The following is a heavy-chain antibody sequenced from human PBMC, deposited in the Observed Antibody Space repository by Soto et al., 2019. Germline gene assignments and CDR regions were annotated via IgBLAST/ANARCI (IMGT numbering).Heavy chain of an antibody. CDR1: GGSFSGYY. Sequence: SETLSLTCAVYGGSFSGYYWSWIRQPPGKGLEWIGEINHSGSTNYNSSLKSRVTISVDTSKNQFSLKLNSVTAADTAVYFCSRGLAPAGRPHSYYFDFWGQGNLVTVSS. CDR3: SRGLAPAGRPHSYYFDF. D-gene: IGHD6-13*01. V-gene: IGHV4-34*01. J-gene: IGHJ4*02. CDR2: INHSGST.